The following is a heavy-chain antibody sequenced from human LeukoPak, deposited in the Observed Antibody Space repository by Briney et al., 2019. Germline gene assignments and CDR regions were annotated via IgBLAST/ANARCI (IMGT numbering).Heavy chain of an antibody. D-gene: IGHD3-22*01. J-gene: IGHJ5*02. CDR3: ATEDYYDSGSYDH. CDR1: GYTFTSYG. Sequence: ASVKVSCKASGYTFTSYGISWVRQAPGQGLEWMGWMNPNSGNTGYAQKFQGRVTITRNTSISTAYMELSSLRSEDTAVYYCATEDYYDSGSYDHWGQGTLVTVSS. V-gene: IGHV1-8*03. CDR2: MNPNSGNT.